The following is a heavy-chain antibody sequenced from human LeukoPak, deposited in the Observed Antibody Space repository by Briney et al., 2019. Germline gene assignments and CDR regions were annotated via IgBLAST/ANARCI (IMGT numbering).Heavy chain of an antibody. D-gene: IGHD3-22*01. Sequence: PSETLSLTCTVSGGSISSYYWSWIRQPPGKGLEWIGYIYYSGSTNYNPSLKSRVTISVDTSKNQFSLKLSSVTAADTAVYYCARGVRQWYFDPWGRGTLVTVSS. CDR2: IYYSGST. V-gene: IGHV4-59*01. CDR1: GGSISSYY. CDR3: ARGVRQWYFDP. J-gene: IGHJ2*01.